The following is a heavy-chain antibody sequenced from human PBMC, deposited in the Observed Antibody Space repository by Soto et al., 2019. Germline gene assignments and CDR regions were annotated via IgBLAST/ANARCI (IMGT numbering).Heavy chain of an antibody. CDR2: INAGNGNT. CDR1: GYTFTSYA. D-gene: IGHD4-17*01. Sequence: GASVKVSCKASGYTFTSYAMHWVRQAPGQRLEWMGWINAGNGNTKYSQKFQGRVTITRDTSASTAYMELSSLRSEGTAVYYCAREGDYGDYNEYFQHWGQGTLVTVSS. J-gene: IGHJ1*01. CDR3: AREGDYGDYNEYFQH. V-gene: IGHV1-3*01.